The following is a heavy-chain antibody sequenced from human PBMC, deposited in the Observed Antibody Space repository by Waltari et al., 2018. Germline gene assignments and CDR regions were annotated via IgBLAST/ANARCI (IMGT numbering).Heavy chain of an antibody. D-gene: IGHD3-16*01. V-gene: IGHV3-15*01. J-gene: IGHJ4*02. Sequence: EVQLVESGGGLVKPGGSLRLAWAASGVTFRNAGRSWVRQAPGKGLEWVGRIKSKTDGGTTDYAAPVKGRFTISRDDSKNTLYLQMNSLKTEDTAVYYCTTDVQQADYVWGQGTLVTVSS. CDR2: IKSKTDGGTT. CDR1: GVTFRNAG. CDR3: TTDVQQADYV.